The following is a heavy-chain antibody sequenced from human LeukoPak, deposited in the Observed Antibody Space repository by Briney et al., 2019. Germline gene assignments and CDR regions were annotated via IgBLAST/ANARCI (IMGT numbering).Heavy chain of an antibody. CDR3: ARDQGWGDWYFDL. D-gene: IGHD3-10*01. V-gene: IGHV4-59*01. CDR2: PFYNGNT. CDR1: GGSIRSSY. Sequence: SETLSLTCTVSGGSIRSSYWSWIRQPPGKGLEWIGYPFYNGNTNYNSSLKSRVTISVDTSKNQFSLKLNSLTAADTAVYFCARDQGWGDWYFDLWGRGTLVTVSS. J-gene: IGHJ2*01.